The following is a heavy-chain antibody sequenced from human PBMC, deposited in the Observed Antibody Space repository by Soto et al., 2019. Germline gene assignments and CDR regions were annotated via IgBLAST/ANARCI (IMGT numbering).Heavy chain of an antibody. CDR1: GGSISSSGYY. J-gene: IGHJ6*02. CDR3: ARLGGYCTITSCYGYYGMDV. Sequence: SETLSLTCTVSGGSISSSGYYWGWIRQPPGKGLEWIGTFYYSGSTYYNPSLESRVTISVDTSKNQFSLKVSSVTAADTAVYYCARLGGYCTITSCYGYYGMDVWGQGTTVTVSS. D-gene: IGHD2-2*01. V-gene: IGHV4-39*01. CDR2: FYYSGST.